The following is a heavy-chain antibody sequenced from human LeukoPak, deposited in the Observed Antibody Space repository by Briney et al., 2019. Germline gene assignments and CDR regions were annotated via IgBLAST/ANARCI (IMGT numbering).Heavy chain of an antibody. Sequence: ASETLSLTCTVSGGSFSSGGYYWTWIRQPPGGGLEWLGYIYYSGRTDYNPSPHSRVTISIDTSKNQFSLKMISVTAADTAVYSCEKLGGYNFGTFDYWGQGTLVTVSS. D-gene: IGHD5-18*01. CDR3: EKLGGYNFGTFDY. J-gene: IGHJ4*02. V-gene: IGHV4-61*08. CDR1: GGSFSSGGYY. CDR2: IYYSGRT.